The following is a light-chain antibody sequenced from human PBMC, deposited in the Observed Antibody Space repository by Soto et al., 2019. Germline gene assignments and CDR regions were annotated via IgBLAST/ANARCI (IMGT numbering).Light chain of an antibody. CDR2: YDD. CDR1: SSNIGNNA. Sequence: QSVLTQPPSVSEATRERVTISCSGSSSNIGNNAVNWYQQLPGKAPKLLIYYDDLLPSGVSDRFSGSKSGTSASLAISGLQSEDEADYYCAAWDDSLNGVVFCGGTKVTVL. V-gene: IGLV1-36*01. J-gene: IGLJ2*01. CDR3: AAWDDSLNGVV.